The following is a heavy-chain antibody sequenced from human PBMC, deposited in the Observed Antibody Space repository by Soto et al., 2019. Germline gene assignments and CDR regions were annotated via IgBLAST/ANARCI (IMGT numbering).Heavy chain of an antibody. CDR1: GGSFSGYY. D-gene: IGHD2-21*02. V-gene: IGHV4-34*01. CDR2: INHSGST. J-gene: IGHJ4*02. CDR3: ARDTAAVVVTAAFDY. Sequence: QVQLQQWGAGLLKPSETLSLTCAVYGGSFSGYYWSWIRQPPGKGLEWIGEINHSGSTNYNPSLTSRVTISVDTSKNQFSLKLTSVTAADTAVYYCARDTAAVVVTAAFDYWGQGTLVTVSS.